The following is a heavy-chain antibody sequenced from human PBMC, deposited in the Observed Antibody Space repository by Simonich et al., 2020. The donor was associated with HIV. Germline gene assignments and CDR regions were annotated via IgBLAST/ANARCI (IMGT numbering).Heavy chain of an antibody. CDR3: AKDKNYDSGPDAFDI. D-gene: IGHD3-22*01. Sequence: EVQLLESGGGLVQPGGSLRLSCAASGFTFSTYAMGWVRQAPGKGVEWVSAIGGSGGSTYYADSVKGRFTISRDNSKNTLYLQMNSLRAEDTAVYYCAKDKNYDSGPDAFDIWGQGTMVTVSS. CDR2: IGGSGGST. V-gene: IGHV3-23*01. J-gene: IGHJ3*02. CDR1: GFTFSTYA.